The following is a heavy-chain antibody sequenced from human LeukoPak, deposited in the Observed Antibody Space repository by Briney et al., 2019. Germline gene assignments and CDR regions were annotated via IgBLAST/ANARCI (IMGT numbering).Heavy chain of an antibody. J-gene: IGHJ4*02. Sequence: GRSLRLSCAASGSTFSSYAMHWVRQAPGKGLEWVAVISYDGSNKYYADSVKGRFTISRDNSKNTLYLQMNSLRAEDTAVYYCARANIVLMVYASTLDYWGQGTLVTVSS. CDR1: GSTFSSYA. V-gene: IGHV3-30-3*01. D-gene: IGHD2-8*01. CDR2: ISYDGSNK. CDR3: ARANIVLMVYASTLDY.